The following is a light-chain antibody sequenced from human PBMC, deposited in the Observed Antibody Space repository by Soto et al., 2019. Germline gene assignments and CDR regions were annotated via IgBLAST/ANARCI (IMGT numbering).Light chain of an antibody. Sequence: QSALTQPASVSGSPGQSITISCTGTSSKIGAYNFVSWYQQHPGKAPRLMLYDVNIRPSGVSNRFSGSKSGNTASLTISGLQAEDEADYYCTSWTTSTTMIFGGGTKVTVL. CDR1: SSKIGAYNF. CDR2: DVN. J-gene: IGLJ2*01. V-gene: IGLV2-14*03. CDR3: TSWTTSTTMI.